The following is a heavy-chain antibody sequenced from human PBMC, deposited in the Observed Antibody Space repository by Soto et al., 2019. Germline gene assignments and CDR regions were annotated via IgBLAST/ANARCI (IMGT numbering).Heavy chain of an antibody. J-gene: IGHJ4*02. CDR1: GFTFKNFG. CDR2: ISYDGSYQ. V-gene: IGHV3-30*18. D-gene: IGHD1-26*01. Sequence: QVQLVESGGGVVQPGRSLRLSCEASGFTFKNFGMHWVRQAPGKGLEWVAFISYDGSYQYYADSVKGRLTITRDNSKNTLSMQLNSLRREDTAVYYCAKGGEVGGVLGDHWGQGTLVTVSA. CDR3: AKGGEVGGVLGDH.